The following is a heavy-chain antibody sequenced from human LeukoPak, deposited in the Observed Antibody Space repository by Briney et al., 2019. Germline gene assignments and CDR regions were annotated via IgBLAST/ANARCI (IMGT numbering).Heavy chain of an antibody. CDR2: ISTSGGLI. V-gene: IGHV3-48*03. D-gene: IGHD1-26*01. CDR3: AKVSGLGWHFDY. J-gene: IGHJ4*02. Sequence: GSLRLSCAASGFTFSNYEMNWVRQAPGKGLEWVSFISTSGGLIYYADSVKGRFTISRGNAKNSLFLHMNSLRAEDTAVYYCAKVSGLGWHFDYWGQGTLVTVSS. CDR1: GFTFSNYE.